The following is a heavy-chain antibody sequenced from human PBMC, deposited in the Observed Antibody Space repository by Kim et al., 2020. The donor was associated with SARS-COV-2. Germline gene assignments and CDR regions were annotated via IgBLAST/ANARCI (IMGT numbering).Heavy chain of an antibody. CDR1: GFTFSSYA. D-gene: IGHD3-10*01. CDR3: ARDQLAHMVRGVIIIGGAYYYGMDV. V-gene: IGHV3-30*04. Sequence: GGSLRLSCAASGFTFSSYAMHWVRQAPGKGLEWVAVISYDGSNKYYADSVKGRFTISRDNSKNTLYLQMNSLRAEDTAVYYCARDQLAHMVRGVIIIGGAYYYGMDVWGQGTTVTVSS. J-gene: IGHJ6*02. CDR2: ISYDGSNK.